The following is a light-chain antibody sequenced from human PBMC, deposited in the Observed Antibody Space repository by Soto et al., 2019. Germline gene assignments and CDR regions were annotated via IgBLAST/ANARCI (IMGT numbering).Light chain of an antibody. CDR2: AVS. Sequence: QSALTQPASVSGSPGQSITISCTGTSSDVGDHNSVSWYQQQPGKAPKLMIYAVSNRPSGVSNRFSGSKSGNTASLTISGLQAEDEADYYCGSYTTSITVIFGGGTKLTLL. J-gene: IGLJ2*01. CDR3: GSYTTSITVI. CDR1: SSDVGDHNS. V-gene: IGLV2-14*03.